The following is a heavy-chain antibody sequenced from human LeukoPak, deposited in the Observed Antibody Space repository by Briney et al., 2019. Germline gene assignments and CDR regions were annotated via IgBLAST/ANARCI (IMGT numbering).Heavy chain of an antibody. CDR3: AKLTGDSSGLDY. V-gene: IGHV3-23*01. D-gene: IGHD3-22*01. CDR2: ISGSGGST. CDR1: GFTFSSYG. Sequence: PGGSLRLSCAASGFTFSSYGMGWVRQAPGKGLEWVSAISGSGGSTYYADSVKGRFTISRDNSKNTLYLQMNSLRAEDTAVYYCAKLTGDSSGLDYWGQGTLVTVSS. J-gene: IGHJ4*02.